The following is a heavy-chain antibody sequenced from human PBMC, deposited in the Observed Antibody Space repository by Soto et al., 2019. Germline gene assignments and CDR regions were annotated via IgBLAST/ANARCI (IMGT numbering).Heavy chain of an antibody. CDR2: ISAYNGNT. CDR1: GYTFTSYG. J-gene: IGHJ4*02. Sequence: ASVKVSCKASGYTFTSYGISWVRQAPGQGLEWMGWISAYNGNTNYAQKLQGRVTMTTDTSTSTAYMELRSLRSDDTAVYYCARVPIGLLLRYFDWSIDVWGQGILVTVSS. D-gene: IGHD3-9*01. CDR3: ARVPIGLLLRYFDWSIDV. V-gene: IGHV1-18*01.